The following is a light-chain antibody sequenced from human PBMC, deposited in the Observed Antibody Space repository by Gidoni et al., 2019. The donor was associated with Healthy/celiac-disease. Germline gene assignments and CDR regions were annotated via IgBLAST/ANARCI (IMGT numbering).Light chain of an antibody. CDR2: AAS. Sequence: IQLTQPPSSLSASVGARVTITCRASQSISSYLNWYQQKPGKAPKLLIYAASSLQSGVPSRFSGSGSGTDFTLTISSLQPEDFATYYCQQSYSTPFTFXPXTKVDIK. CDR3: QQSYSTPFT. CDR1: QSISSY. V-gene: IGKV1-39*01. J-gene: IGKJ3*01.